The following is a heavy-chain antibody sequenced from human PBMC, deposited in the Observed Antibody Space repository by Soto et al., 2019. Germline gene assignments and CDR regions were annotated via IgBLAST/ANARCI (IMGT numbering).Heavy chain of an antibody. V-gene: IGHV4-31*03. J-gene: IGHJ4*02. Sequence: QVQLQESGPGLVKPSQTLSLTCTVSGGSISSGGYYWSWIRQHPGKGLEWIGYIYYSGSTYYNPSLKSRVTISVDTSKNQFSLKLSSVTAADTAVYYCAREGCSGCSCYRFDYWGQGTLVTVSS. CDR2: IYYSGST. CDR1: GGSISSGGYY. D-gene: IGHD2-15*01. CDR3: AREGCSGCSCYRFDY.